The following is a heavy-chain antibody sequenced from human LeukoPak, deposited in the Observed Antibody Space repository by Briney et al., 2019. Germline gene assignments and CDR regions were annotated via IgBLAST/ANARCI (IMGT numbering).Heavy chain of an antibody. Sequence: ASVKVSCKASGYTFTGYYIHWVRQAPGQGLEWMAWINPYSGDTDSARKFQGRVTVTRDTSITTAYMDLSRLRSDDTAVYYCARANGGGAYYPFDYWGQGALVTVSS. CDR2: INPYSGDT. CDR3: ARANGGGAYYPFDY. CDR1: GYTFTGYY. J-gene: IGHJ4*02. V-gene: IGHV1-2*02. D-gene: IGHD2-21*02.